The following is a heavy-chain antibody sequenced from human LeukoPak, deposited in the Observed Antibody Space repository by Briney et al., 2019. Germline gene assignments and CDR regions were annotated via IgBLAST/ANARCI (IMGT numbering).Heavy chain of an antibody. Sequence: SETLSLTCTVSGGSISSSSYYWGWIRQPPGKGLEWIGSIYYSGSTYYNPSLKSRVTISVDTSKNQFSLKLSSVTAADTAVFYCARHEMSAAVGLYFDYWGQGTLVTVSS. CDR3: ARHEMSAAVGLYFDY. V-gene: IGHV4-39*01. CDR1: GGSISSSSYY. D-gene: IGHD6-13*01. CDR2: IYYSGST. J-gene: IGHJ4*02.